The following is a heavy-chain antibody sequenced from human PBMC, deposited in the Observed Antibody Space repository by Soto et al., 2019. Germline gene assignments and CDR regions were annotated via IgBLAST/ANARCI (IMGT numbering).Heavy chain of an antibody. V-gene: IGHV1-18*01. CDR1: GYTLTSYG. J-gene: IGHJ4*02. D-gene: IGHD3-22*01. CDR3: ARRETSDSNAY. CDR2: ISAYNGNT. Sequence: QVQLVQSGAEVKKPGASVKVSCKASGYTLTSYGISWVRQAPGQGLEWMGWISAYNGNTNYAQKFQGRVTMTTDTATSTASMELRSLRSDDTAVYYCARRETSDSNAYWGQGTLVTVSS.